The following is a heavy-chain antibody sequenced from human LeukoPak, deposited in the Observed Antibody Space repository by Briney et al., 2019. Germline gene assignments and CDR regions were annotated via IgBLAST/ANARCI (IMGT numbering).Heavy chain of an antibody. CDR1: GGTFSSYA. D-gene: IGHD2-15*01. J-gene: IGHJ4*02. Sequence: VASVTVSCKASGGTFSSYAISWVRQAPGQGLEWMGGIIPILGTANYAQKFQGRVTITTDESTSTAYMELSSLRSEDTAVYYCARRGNCSGGSCYSRGGFDYWGQGTLVTVSS. CDR2: IIPILGTA. V-gene: IGHV1-69*05. CDR3: ARRGNCSGGSCYSRGGFDY.